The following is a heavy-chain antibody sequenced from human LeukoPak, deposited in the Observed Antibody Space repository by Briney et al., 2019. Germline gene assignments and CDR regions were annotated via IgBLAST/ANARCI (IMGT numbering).Heavy chain of an antibody. D-gene: IGHD3-22*01. CDR1: GYSFTSYW. CDR3: ARMIGPNYYDSSGYFPGFDY. V-gene: IGHV5-51*01. Sequence: GESLKISCKGSGYSFTSYWIGWVRQMPGKGLEWMGIIYPGDSDTRYSPSFQGQVTISADKSISTAYLQWSSLKASDTAMYYCARMIGPNYYDSSGYFPGFDYWGQGTLVTVSS. J-gene: IGHJ4*02. CDR2: IYPGDSDT.